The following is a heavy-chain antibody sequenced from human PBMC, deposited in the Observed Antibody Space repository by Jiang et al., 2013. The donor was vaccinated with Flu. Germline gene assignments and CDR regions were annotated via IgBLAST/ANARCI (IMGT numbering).Heavy chain of an antibody. CDR2: IFCGGSS. CDR1: GGSISSSSFC. D-gene: IGHD3-10*01. V-gene: IGHV4-39*07. J-gene: IGHJ4*02. CDR3: ASQHWDHGVGSYYMSH. Sequence: GLVKPSETLSLTCTVSGGSISSSSFCWGWIRQPPGKGLEWIGSIFCGGSSYYNPSLKSRVTISLDTSKKQFSLRLTSVSAADTAVYYCASQHWDHGVGSYYMSHWGQGALVTVSS.